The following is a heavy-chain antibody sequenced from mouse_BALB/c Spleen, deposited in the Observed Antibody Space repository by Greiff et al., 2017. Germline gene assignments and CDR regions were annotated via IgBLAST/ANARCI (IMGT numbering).Heavy chain of an antibody. D-gene: IGHD1-1*02. CDR1: GFTFTNYW. CDR2: IYPGGGST. V-gene: IGHV1-63*02. J-gene: IGHJ2*01. CDR3: ARSGGNWLDY. Sequence: VQLQQSGAELVRPGTSVKISCTASGFTFTNYWLGWVKQRPGHGLEWIGDIYPGGGSTNYNEKFKGKATLTADTSSSTAYMQLSSLTSEDSAVYCCARSGGNWLDYWGQGTTLTVSS.